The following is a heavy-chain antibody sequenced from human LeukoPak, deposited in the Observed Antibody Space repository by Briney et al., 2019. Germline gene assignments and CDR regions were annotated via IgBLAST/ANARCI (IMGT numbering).Heavy chain of an antibody. CDR1: GYTFTGYY. CDR2: INPNSGCT. V-gene: IGHV1-2*06. CDR3: AGGRTTVTPYYSYMDV. J-gene: IGHJ6*03. Sequence: ASVKVSCKASGYTFTGYYMHWVRQAPGQGLEWMGRINPNSGCTNYGQKFQGRVTMTRDTSISTAYMELSRLRSDDTAVYYCAGGRTTVTPYYSYMDVWGKGTTVTVSS. D-gene: IGHD4-11*01.